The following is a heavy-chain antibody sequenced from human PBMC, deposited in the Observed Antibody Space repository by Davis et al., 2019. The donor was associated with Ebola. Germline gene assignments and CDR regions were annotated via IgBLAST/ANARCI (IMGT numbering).Heavy chain of an antibody. CDR3: ARDYCSGGSCYSRTDAFDI. CDR1: GFTFSDYY. CDR2: ISSSGSTI. J-gene: IGHJ3*02. V-gene: IGHV3-11*04. D-gene: IGHD2-15*01. Sequence: PGGSLRLSCAASGFTFSDYYMSWIRQAPGKGLEWVSYISSSGSTIYYADSVKGRFTISSDNAKNSLYLQMNSLRAEDTAVYYCARDYCSGGSCYSRTDAFDIWGQGTMVTVSS.